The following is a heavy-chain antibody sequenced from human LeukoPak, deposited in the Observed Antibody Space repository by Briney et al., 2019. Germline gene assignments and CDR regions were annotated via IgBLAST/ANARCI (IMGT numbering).Heavy chain of an antibody. J-gene: IGHJ4*02. CDR2: IIGSGDST. Sequence: PGGSLRLSCAASGVTLSTYAMSWARQAPGKGLEWVSSIIGSGDSTYYSDSVQGRFTISRDNSKDTLYLQMNSLRAEDTAAYYCAKWEGITGTPTFDYWGQGTLVTVSS. CDR3: AKWEGITGTPTFDY. D-gene: IGHD1-7*01. V-gene: IGHV3-23*01. CDR1: GVTLSTYA.